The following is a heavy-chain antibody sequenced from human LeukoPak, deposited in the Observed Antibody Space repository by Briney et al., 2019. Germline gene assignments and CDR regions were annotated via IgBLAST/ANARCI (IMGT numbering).Heavy chain of an antibody. D-gene: IGHD6-19*01. CDR3: AKTVAVAGTPPDV. CDR2: IWYDGSDK. J-gene: IGHJ6*04. CDR1: GFTFSSYG. Sequence: PGGSLRLSCAASGFTFSSYGMHWVRQAPGKGLEWVAFIWYDGSDKYYADSVKGRFTISRDNSKNTLYLQMNSLRTEDTAVYYCAKTVAVAGTPPDVWGKGTTVAVSS. V-gene: IGHV3-30*02.